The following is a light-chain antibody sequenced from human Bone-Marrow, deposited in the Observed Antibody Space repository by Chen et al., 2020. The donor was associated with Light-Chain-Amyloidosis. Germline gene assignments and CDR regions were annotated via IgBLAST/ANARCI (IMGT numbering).Light chain of an antibody. Sequence: SYVLTQPSSVSVAPGTTATIAGGGNKIGSTSVHWYQQTPGQAPLLVVYDDSDRPSGIPERLSGSNSGNTATLTISRVEAGDEADYYCQVWDRSSDRPVFGGGTKLTVL. J-gene: IGLJ3*02. CDR3: QVWDRSSDRPV. CDR2: DDS. CDR1: KIGSTS. V-gene: IGLV3-21*03.